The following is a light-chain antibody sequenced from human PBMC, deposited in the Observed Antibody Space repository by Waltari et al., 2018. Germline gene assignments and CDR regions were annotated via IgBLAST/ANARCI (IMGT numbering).Light chain of an antibody. J-gene: IGKJ1*01. CDR3: QQYYSVPLT. CDR1: QSVSSN. CDR2: SAS. V-gene: IGKV3-15*01. Sequence: EIVMTQSPATLSVSPGERATLSCRASQSVSSNLAWYQQKPGQAPRLLIHSASTRVTGIPARFSGSGSGTDFTLTISSLQVEDVAIYYCQQYYSVPLTFGQGTKVGIK.